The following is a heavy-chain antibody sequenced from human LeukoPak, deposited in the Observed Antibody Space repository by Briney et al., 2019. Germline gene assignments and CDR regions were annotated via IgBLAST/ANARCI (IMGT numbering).Heavy chain of an antibody. D-gene: IGHD1-1*01. Sequence: PGGSLRLSCAASGFTFSSYGMHWVRQAPGKGLEWVAFIRYDGSNKYYADSVKGRFTISRDNSKNTLYLQMNSLRAEDTAVYYCAKPGTAYYYYYYMDVWGKGTTVTISS. CDR3: AKPGTAYYYYYYMDV. V-gene: IGHV3-30*02. CDR1: GFTFSSYG. CDR2: IRYDGSNK. J-gene: IGHJ6*03.